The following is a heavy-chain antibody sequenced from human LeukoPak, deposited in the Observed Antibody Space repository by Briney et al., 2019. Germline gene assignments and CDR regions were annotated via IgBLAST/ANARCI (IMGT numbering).Heavy chain of an antibody. Sequence: GGSLRLSCAASGFTFSSYGMHWVRQAPGKGLEWVAFIRYDGSNKYYADSVKGRFAISRDNSKNTLYLQMNSLRAEDTAVYYCAKDPIAAAGTLDYWGQGTLVTVSS. CDR2: IRYDGSNK. D-gene: IGHD6-13*01. CDR3: AKDPIAAAGTLDY. CDR1: GFTFSSYG. V-gene: IGHV3-30*02. J-gene: IGHJ4*02.